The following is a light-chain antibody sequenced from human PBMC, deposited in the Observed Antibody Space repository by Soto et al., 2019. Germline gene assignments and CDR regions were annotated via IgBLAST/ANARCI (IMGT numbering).Light chain of an antibody. CDR1: QNVNNY. CDR3: QQSYNTPPT. V-gene: IGKV1-39*01. J-gene: IGKJ1*01. CDR2: AAS. Sequence: DIQMTQSPSSLSASVGDRVTITCRASQNVNNYLNWYQQKPGKAPKFLMYAASSVQSGVPSRFSGSGSGTDFTLTISSLQPEDFASYYCQQSYNTPPTFGLGTKVEI.